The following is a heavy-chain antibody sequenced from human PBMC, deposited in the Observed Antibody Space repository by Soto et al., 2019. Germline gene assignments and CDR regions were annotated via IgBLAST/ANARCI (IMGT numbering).Heavy chain of an antibody. V-gene: IGHV1-69*09. D-gene: IGHD2-2*01. J-gene: IGHJ4*02. CDR1: GGTFVRHV. CDR3: ATPACAATWCSPSHNLDH. CDR2: INPLSGIS. Sequence: QVQLVQSGAEVKKPESSVKVSCKTSGGTFVRHVISWVRQAPGQGPEWMGKINPLSGISNYAQKFQDRVTFTADTDSSTAYMELSSLRSDDTAAYYCATPACAATWCSPSHNLDHWGQGTLVTVSS.